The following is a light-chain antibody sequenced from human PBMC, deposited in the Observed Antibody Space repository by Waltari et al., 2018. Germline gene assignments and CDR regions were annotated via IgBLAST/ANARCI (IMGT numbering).Light chain of an antibody. CDR1: SSDVGGYNY. Sequence: QSALTQPASVSGSPGQSITISCTGTSSDVGGYNYVSWYQQHPGKAPKLMIYDVSKRSSGVSNRCSGSKSGNTASLTISGLQAEDEADYYCCSYAGSSTVFGGGTKLTVL. J-gene: IGLJ2*01. CDR2: DVS. CDR3: CSYAGSSTV. V-gene: IGLV2-23*02.